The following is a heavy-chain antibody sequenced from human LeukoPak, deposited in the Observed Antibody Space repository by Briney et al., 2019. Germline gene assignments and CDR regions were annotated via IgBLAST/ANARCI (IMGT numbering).Heavy chain of an antibody. J-gene: IGHJ3*02. CDR2: ISSNGGST. D-gene: IGHD1-26*01. V-gene: IGHV3-64*01. CDR1: GFTFSSYA. CDR3: ARDGRGGGGGSYLGGAFDI. Sequence: GGSLRLSCAASGFTFSSYAMHWVRQAPGKGLEYVSAISSNGGSTYYANSVKGRFTISRDNSKNTLYLQMGSLRAEDMAVYYCARDGRGGGGGSYLGGAFDIWGQGTMVTVSS.